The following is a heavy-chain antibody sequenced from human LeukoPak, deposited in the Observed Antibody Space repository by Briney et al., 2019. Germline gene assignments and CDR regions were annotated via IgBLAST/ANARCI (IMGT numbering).Heavy chain of an antibody. CDR1: GFTFSSYA. J-gene: IGHJ6*02. Sequence: GGSLRLSCAASGFTFSSYAMSWVRQAPGRGLEWVSTISGSGGSTYYADSVKGRFTISRDNSKNTLYLQMNSLRAEDTAVYYCAKVNYYGSGSTYYYYGMDVWGQGTTVTVSS. D-gene: IGHD3-10*01. CDR2: ISGSGGST. CDR3: AKVNYYGSGSTYYYYGMDV. V-gene: IGHV3-23*01.